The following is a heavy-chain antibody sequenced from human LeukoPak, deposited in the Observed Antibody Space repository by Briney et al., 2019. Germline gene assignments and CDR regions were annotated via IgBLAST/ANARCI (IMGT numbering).Heavy chain of an antibody. CDR3: ARPMGARNNWFDP. CDR2: INPNSGGT. J-gene: IGHJ5*02. CDR1: GYTFTGYY. Sequence: ASVKVCCKASGYTFTGYYMHWVRQAPGQGLEWMGWINPNSGGTNYAQKFQGRVTMTRDTSISTAYMELSRLRSDDTAVYYCARPMGARNNWFDPWGQGTLVTVSS. D-gene: IGHD1-26*01. V-gene: IGHV1-2*02.